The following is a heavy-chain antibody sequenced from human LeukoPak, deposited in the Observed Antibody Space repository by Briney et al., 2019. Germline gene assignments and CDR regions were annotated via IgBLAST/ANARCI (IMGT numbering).Heavy chain of an antibody. V-gene: IGHV3-23*01. CDR3: AKGTSLWFGELLFYYYYYGMDV. CDR1: GFTFSSYA. J-gene: IGHJ6*02. CDR2: ISGSGGST. Sequence: GGSLRLSCAASGFTFSSYAMSWVRQAPGKGLEWVSAISGSGGSTYYADSVKGRFTISRDNSKNTLYLQMNSLRAEDTAVYYCAKGTSLWFGELLFYYYYYGMDVWGQGTTVTVPS. D-gene: IGHD3-10*01.